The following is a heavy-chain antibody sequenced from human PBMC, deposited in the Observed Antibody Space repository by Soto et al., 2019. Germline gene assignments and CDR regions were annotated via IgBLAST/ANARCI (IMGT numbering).Heavy chain of an antibody. CDR1: GFTFSSYG. V-gene: IGHV3-33*01. CDR3: AREEGTTPGDYYYGMDV. Sequence: GGSLRLSCAASGFTFSSYGMHWVRQAPGKGLEWVAVIWYDGSNKYYADSVKGRFTISRDNSKNTLYLQMNSLRAEDTAVYYCAREEGTTPGDYYYGMDVWGQGTTVTVSS. CDR2: IWYDGSNK. D-gene: IGHD4-4*01. J-gene: IGHJ6*02.